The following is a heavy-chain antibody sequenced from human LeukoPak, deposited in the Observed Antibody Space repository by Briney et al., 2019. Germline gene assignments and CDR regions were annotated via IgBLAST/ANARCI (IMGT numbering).Heavy chain of an antibody. J-gene: IGHJ4*02. CDR2: IYWDDER. V-gene: IGHV2-5*02. CDR3: AHLYFYNYGGFSRAFDR. D-gene: IGHD2-21*01. Sequence: KGSGPTLVKPTQTLTLTCTFSGFSLTTTGMGVGWIRQRPGKALEGLALIYWDDERRYRPSLRTGLTITKDTSKSQVVLTMTNMDPVDTATYYCAHLYFYNYGGFSRAFDRWGQGILVTVSS. CDR1: GFSLTTTGMG.